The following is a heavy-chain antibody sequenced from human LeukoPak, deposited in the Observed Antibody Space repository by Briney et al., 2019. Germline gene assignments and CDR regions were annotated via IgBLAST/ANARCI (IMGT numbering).Heavy chain of an antibody. J-gene: IGHJ4*02. Sequence: AGGSLRLSCAASGFTFSSYSMNWVRQAPGKGLEWVSSISSSSSYIYYADSVKGRFTISRDNSKNTLYLQMNSLRAEDTAVYYCAKDLWFGELSANDYWGQGTLVTVSS. CDR3: AKDLWFGELSANDY. CDR2: ISSSSSYI. CDR1: GFTFSSYS. V-gene: IGHV3-21*01. D-gene: IGHD3-10*01.